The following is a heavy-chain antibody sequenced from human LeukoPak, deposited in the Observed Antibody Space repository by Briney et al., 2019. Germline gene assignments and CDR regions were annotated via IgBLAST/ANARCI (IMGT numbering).Heavy chain of an antibody. Sequence: GGSLRLSCAASGFTFSSYGMHWVRQAPGKGLEWVAVISYDGSNKYYADSVKGRFTISRDNSKNTPYLQMNSLRAEDTAVYYCAKDVKAGSAAGTVDYWGQGTLVTVSS. CDR2: ISYDGSNK. D-gene: IGHD6-13*01. CDR1: GFTFSSYG. V-gene: IGHV3-30*18. J-gene: IGHJ4*02. CDR3: AKDVKAGSAAGTVDY.